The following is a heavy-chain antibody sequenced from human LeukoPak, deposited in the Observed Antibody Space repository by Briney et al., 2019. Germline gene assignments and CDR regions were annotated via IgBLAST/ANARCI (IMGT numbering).Heavy chain of an antibody. CDR3: AREGYHYGSGSSHFDY. J-gene: IGHJ4*02. CDR2: INHSGST. V-gene: IGHV4-34*01. D-gene: IGHD3-10*01. CDR1: GGSFSGYY. Sequence: SETLSLTCAVYGGSFSGYYWSWIRQPPGKGLEWIGEINHSGSTNYNPSLKSRVTISVDTSKNQFSLKLSSVTAADTAVYYCAREGYHYGSGSSHFDYWGQGTLVTVSS.